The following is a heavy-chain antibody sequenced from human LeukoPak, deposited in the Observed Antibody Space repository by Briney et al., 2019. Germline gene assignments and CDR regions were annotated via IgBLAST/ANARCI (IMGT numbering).Heavy chain of an antibody. CDR1: GFTFSSYA. V-gene: IGHV3-48*04. CDR3: ARDQSPDGS. CDR2: ISSSSSTI. Sequence: PGGSLRLSCAASGFTFSSYAMHWVRQAPGKGLEWVSYISSSSSTIYYADSVKGRFTISRDNAKNSLYLQMNSLRAEDTAVYYCARDQSPDGSWGQGTLVTVSS. J-gene: IGHJ4*02. D-gene: IGHD1-14*01.